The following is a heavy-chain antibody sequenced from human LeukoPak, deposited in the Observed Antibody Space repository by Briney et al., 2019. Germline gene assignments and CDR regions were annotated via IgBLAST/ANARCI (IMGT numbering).Heavy chain of an antibody. V-gene: IGHV3-23*01. CDR2: ISGSGGST. D-gene: IGHD5-18*01. CDR1: GFTFSSYA. J-gene: IGHJ4*02. Sequence: GGSLRLSCAASGFTFSSYAMSWVRQAPGKGLEWVSAISGSGGSTYYADSVKGRFTISRDSSKNTLYLQMNSLRAEDTAVYYCPIMVSGVEGDYWGQGTLVTVSS. CDR3: PIMVSGVEGDY.